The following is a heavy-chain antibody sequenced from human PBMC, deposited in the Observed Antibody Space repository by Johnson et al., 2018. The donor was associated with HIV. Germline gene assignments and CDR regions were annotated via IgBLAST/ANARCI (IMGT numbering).Heavy chain of an antibody. CDR2: IYSGGST. V-gene: IGHV3-66*01. CDR1: GFTFSSYA. D-gene: IGHD3-10*01. J-gene: IGHJ3*02. CDR3: ARVTMGADAFDI. Sequence: VQLVESGGGLVQPGGSLRLSCAASGFTFSSYAMSWVRQAPGKGLEWVSVIYSGGSTYYADSVTGRFTISRDYSKNTLYLQINSLRVEDTAVYCCARVTMGADAFDIWGQGTMVTVSS.